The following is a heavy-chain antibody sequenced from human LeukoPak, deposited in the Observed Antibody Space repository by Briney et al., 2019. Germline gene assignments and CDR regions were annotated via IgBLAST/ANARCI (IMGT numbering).Heavy chain of an antibody. CDR3: VRGSYPIRYYYYYMDV. D-gene: IGHD1-26*01. V-gene: IGHV4-61*02. Sequence: PSETLSLTCAVSGGSISSGSYYWSWLRQPAGKGLEWIGRIYISGSTNYNPSLKSRVTISVDTSKNQFSLKLSSVTAADTAVYYCVRGSYPIRYYYYYMDVWGKGTTVTVSS. J-gene: IGHJ6*03. CDR2: IYISGST. CDR1: GGSISSGSYY.